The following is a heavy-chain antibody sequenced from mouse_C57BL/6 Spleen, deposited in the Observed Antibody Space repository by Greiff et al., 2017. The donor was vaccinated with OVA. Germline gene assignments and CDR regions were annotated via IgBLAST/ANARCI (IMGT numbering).Heavy chain of an antibody. CDR2: IYPGSGST. V-gene: IGHV1-55*01. CDR3: AREEEGNYVAY. Sequence: QVHVKQPGAELVKPGASVKMSCKASGYTFTSYWITWVKQRPGQGLEWIGDIYPGSGSTNYNEKFKSKATLTVDTSSSTAYMQLSSLTSEDSAVYYCAREEEGNYVAYWGQGTLVTVSA. CDR1: GYTFTSYW. D-gene: IGHD2-1*01. J-gene: IGHJ3*01.